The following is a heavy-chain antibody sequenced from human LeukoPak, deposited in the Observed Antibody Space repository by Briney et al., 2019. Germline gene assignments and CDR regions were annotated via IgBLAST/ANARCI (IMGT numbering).Heavy chain of an antibody. D-gene: IGHD6-19*01. CDR1: GYSFTSYW. CDR2: IYPGDSDT. CDR3: ARQAVAGTDSYYYYGMDV. J-gene: IGHJ6*02. Sequence: GESLKISCKGSGYSFTSYWIGWVRQMPGKGLEWMGIIYPGDSDTRYSPSFQGQVTISADKSISTAYLQWSSLQASDTAMYYCARQAVAGTDSYYYYGMDVWGQGTTVTVSS. V-gene: IGHV5-51*01.